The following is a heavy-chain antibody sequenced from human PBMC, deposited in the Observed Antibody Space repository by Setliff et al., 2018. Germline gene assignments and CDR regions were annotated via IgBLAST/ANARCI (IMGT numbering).Heavy chain of an antibody. J-gene: IGHJ3*02. V-gene: IGHV4-61*09. CDR1: GGSISSGNYY. CDR2: IHTRGST. D-gene: IGHD1-1*01. CDR3: ARGGGRIRQLGATGVHTFDI. Sequence: LSLTCTVSGGSISSGNYYWSWIRQPPGKGLEWIGYIHTRGSTNYNPSLQSRVTISVDTAKKQFSLKLNSVTAADTAIYYCARGGGRIRQLGATGVHTFDIWGQGTMVTVSS.